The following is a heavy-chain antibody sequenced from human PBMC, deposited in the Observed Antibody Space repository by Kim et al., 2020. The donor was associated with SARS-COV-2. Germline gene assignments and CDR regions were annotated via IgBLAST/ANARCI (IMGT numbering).Heavy chain of an antibody. J-gene: IGHJ4*02. CDR2: INAGNGIT. D-gene: IGHD6-13*01. V-gene: IGHV1-3*01. CDR3: ARVIGSSWFEFINS. Sequence: ASVKVSCKASGYTFTSYTVGWVRQAPGQRPEWMGWINAGNGITKYSLKFQDRVTITRDTSANTAYLELTSLKSEDTAVYYCARVIGSSWFEFINSWGQG. CDR1: GYTFTSYT.